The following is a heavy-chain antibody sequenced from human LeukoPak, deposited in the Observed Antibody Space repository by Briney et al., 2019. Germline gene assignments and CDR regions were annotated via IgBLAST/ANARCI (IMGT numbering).Heavy chain of an antibody. Sequence: PSDTLSLTCTVSGGSLSGHFWSWFRRPPGKGLENIGYIHSSGSTYYHPSYKSRVTVSLEMSKNQFSLSLSSVTAADTAVYYCARDPGDTDWYNFDFWGQGILVTVSS. CDR1: GGSLSGHF. D-gene: IGHD3-9*01. CDR3: ARDPGDTDWYNFDF. CDR2: IHSSGST. V-gene: IGHV4-59*11. J-gene: IGHJ4*02.